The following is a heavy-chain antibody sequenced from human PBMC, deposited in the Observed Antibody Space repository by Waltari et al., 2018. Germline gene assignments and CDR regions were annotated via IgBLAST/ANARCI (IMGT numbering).Heavy chain of an antibody. J-gene: IGHJ4*02. CDR1: GFTFTAYW. CDR2: IHKDGSEK. CDR3: VRDHWGPDY. Sequence: EVHLVESGGGLVERGGSLRLSCAASGFTFTAYWMSWVRQAPGKGPEWVANIHKDGSEKNYVDYVKGRFTISRDNAKDSVYLQMNSLRADDTAMYYCVRDHWGPDYWGQGTLVTVSS. V-gene: IGHV3-7*01. D-gene: IGHD7-27*01.